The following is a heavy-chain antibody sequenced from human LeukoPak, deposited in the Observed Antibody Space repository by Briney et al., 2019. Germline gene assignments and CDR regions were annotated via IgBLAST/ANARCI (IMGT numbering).Heavy chain of an antibody. CDR2: ISVSGGSA. J-gene: IGHJ4*02. D-gene: IGHD3-22*01. V-gene: IGHV3-23*01. CDR1: GFTFSSYV. CDR3: ARDSSGYQ. Sequence: PGGSLRLSCAASGFTFSSYVMSGVRQAPGKGLEWVSAISVSGGSAYYADSVKGRFTISRDNAKNSLYLQRSSLRAEDTAVYYCARDSSGYQGGQGTLVTVPS.